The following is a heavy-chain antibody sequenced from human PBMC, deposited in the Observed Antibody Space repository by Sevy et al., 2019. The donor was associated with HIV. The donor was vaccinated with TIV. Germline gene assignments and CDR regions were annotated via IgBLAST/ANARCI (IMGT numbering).Heavy chain of an antibody. Sequence: GGSLRLSCSASGFTFSGSALHWVRHAPGKGLEYVSVISSSGSGTYYAESVKGRFTISRDNSKNTLYLQMRSLRTEDTAVYYCVKDSIFYDSSSDYRPFYYYGMDVWGQGTSVTVSS. J-gene: IGHJ6*02. CDR1: GFTFSGSA. D-gene: IGHD3-3*01. CDR3: VKDSIFYDSSSDYRPFYYYGMDV. CDR2: ISSSGSGT. V-gene: IGHV3-64D*09.